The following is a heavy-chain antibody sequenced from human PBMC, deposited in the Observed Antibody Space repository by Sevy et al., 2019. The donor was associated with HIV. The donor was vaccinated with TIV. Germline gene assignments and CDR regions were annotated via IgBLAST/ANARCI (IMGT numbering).Heavy chain of an antibody. CDR2: IGSSSSTI. CDR1: GFTFSSYS. J-gene: IGHJ4*02. V-gene: IGHV3-48*02. D-gene: IGHD6-6*01. CDR3: AREGMITSRIAARQLDY. Sequence: GGSLRLSCAASGFTFSSYSMNWVRQAPGKGLEWVSYIGSSSSTIYYADSVKGRFTISRDNAKNSLYLQMNSLRDEDTAVYYCAREGMITSRIAARQLDYWGQGTLVTVSS.